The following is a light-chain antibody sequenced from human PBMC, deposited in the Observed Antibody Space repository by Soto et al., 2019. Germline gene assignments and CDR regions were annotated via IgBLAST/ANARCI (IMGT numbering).Light chain of an antibody. CDR1: QSVASNY. J-gene: IGKJ1*01. Sequence: DIVLTQSPGTLSLSPGERATLSCRASQSVASNYLAWYQQKPGQAPRLLIYGASRRATGIPDRFSGSGSDTEFTLTISRLEVVDSAVYHCQQYGNAPWKFGQGTKVEIK. CDR2: GAS. CDR3: QQYGNAPWK. V-gene: IGKV3-20*01.